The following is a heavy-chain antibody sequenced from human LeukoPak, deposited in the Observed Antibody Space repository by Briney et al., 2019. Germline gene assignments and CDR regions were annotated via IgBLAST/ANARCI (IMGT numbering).Heavy chain of an antibody. D-gene: IGHD1-26*01. CDR3: ARSLVGARGGFDY. CDR2: ISYDGSNK. CDR1: GFTFSSYA. J-gene: IGHJ4*02. Sequence: GGSLRLSCAASGFTFSSYAMHWVRQAPGKGLEWVAVISYDGSNKYYADSVKGRFTISRGNSKNTLYLQMNSLRAEDTAVYYCARSLVGARGGFDYWGQGTLVTVSS. V-gene: IGHV3-30-3*01.